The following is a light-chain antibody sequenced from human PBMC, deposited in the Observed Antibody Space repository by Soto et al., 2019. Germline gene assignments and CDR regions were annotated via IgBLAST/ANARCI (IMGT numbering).Light chain of an antibody. CDR3: QQYITYPYA. Sequence: DIQMPQYPSTLSASVGDRVTITCRASQSTSTWLAWYQQRPGKTPKLLISEASKLESGVPSRFSGSGSGTEFTLTISSLQPDDFATYYCQQYITYPYAFGQGTKVEIK. V-gene: IGKV1-5*03. J-gene: IGKJ1*01. CDR1: QSTSTW. CDR2: EAS.